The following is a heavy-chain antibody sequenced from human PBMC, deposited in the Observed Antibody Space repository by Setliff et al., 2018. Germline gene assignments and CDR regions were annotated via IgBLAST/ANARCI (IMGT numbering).Heavy chain of an antibody. D-gene: IGHD1-26*01. CDR2: ISGSGGST. J-gene: IGHJ6*02. Sequence: GGSLRLSCAASGFTFSSYAMSWVRQAPGKGLEWVSAISGSGGSTYYADSVKGRFTISRDNSRNTLYLQMNSLRAEDTAVYYCAKELEATTYYYYYYGMDVWGQGTTVTVSS. V-gene: IGHV3-23*01. CDR3: AKELEATTYYYYYYGMDV. CDR1: GFTFSSYA.